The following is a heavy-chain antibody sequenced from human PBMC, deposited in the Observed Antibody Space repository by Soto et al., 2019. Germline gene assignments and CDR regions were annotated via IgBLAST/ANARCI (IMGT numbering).Heavy chain of an antibody. D-gene: IGHD5-18*01. V-gene: IGHV1-69*13. Sequence: SVKVSCKASGGTFSSYAISWVRQAPGQGLEWMGGIIPIFGTANYAQKFQGRVTITADESTSTAYMELSSLRSEDTAVYYCARDRIRGYSYGSRYYYGMDVWGQGTTVTVSS. CDR2: IIPIFGTA. CDR3: ARDRIRGYSYGSRYYYGMDV. CDR1: GGTFSSYA. J-gene: IGHJ6*02.